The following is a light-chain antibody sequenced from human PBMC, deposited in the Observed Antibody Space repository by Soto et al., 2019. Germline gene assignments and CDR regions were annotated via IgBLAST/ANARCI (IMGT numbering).Light chain of an antibody. J-gene: IGLJ2*01. CDR3: SSYTGFSTDIL. V-gene: IGLV2-14*01. Sequence: QSALTQPASVSGSPGQSITISCTGTSSDVGSYKFVSWYQHHAGTAPKLIIYQVTNRPSGVSDRFSASKSGDKASLTISGLQAADEAIYYCSSYTGFSTDILFGGGTKLTVL. CDR2: QVT. CDR1: SSDVGSYKF.